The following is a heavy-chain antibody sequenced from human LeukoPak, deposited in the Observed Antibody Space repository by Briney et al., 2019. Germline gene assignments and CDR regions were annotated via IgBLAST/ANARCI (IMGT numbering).Heavy chain of an antibody. Sequence: SETLSLTCAVYGGSFSGYYWSWIRQPPGKGLEWIGEINHSGGTNYNPSLKSRVTISVDTSKNQFSLKLSSVTAADTAVYYCAKQRDYNSSSWYPFDYWGQGTLVTVSS. D-gene: IGHD6-13*01. V-gene: IGHV4-34*01. CDR3: AKQRDYNSSSWYPFDY. CDR2: INHSGGT. J-gene: IGHJ4*02. CDR1: GGSFSGYY.